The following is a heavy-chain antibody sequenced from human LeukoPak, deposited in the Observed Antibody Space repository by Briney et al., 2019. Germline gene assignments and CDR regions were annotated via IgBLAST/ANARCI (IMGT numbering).Heavy chain of an antibody. CDR1: GGYITSFY. D-gene: IGHD6-13*01. CDR3: AKRTYGSPRAFDI. J-gene: IGHJ3*02. V-gene: IGHV4-4*07. CDR2: VYSGGST. Sequence: PSETLSLTCTVSGGYITSFYWSWIRQPAGKGLEWIGRVYSGGSTNYNPSLKSRVSMSLDTSKKQLSLKLSSVTAADTAIYYCAKRTYGSPRAFDIWGQGTVVTVSS.